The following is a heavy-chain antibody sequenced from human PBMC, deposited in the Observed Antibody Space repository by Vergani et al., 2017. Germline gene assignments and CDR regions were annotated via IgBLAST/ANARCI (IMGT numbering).Heavy chain of an antibody. V-gene: IGHV1-24*01. J-gene: IGHJ6*02. CDR3: ATIRRSGSYYYYYYGMDV. D-gene: IGHD1-26*01. CDR2: FDPEDGET. Sequence: QVQLVQSGAEVKKPGASVKVSCKVSGYTLTELSMHWVRQAPGKGLEWMGGFDPEDGETIYAQKFQGRVTMTEDTSTDTAYMELSSLRSEDTAVYYCATIRRSGSYYYYYYGMDVWGQGTTVTVSS. CDR1: GYTLTELS.